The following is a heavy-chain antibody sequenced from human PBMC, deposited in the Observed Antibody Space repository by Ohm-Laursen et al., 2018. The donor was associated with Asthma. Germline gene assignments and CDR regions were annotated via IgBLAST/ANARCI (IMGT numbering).Heavy chain of an antibody. CDR2: LNTDGSGT. V-gene: IGHV3-74*01. D-gene: IGHD3-3*01. CDR1: GFTFSSYW. CDR3: ARDVMEWYLPAFDF. Sequence: SLRLSCAASGFTFSSYWMHWVRQAPGKGPVWVSRLNTDGSGTWYADSVNGRFTVSRDDSKNTLYLQMNSLRPDDTAVYYCARDVMEWYLPAFDFWGQGTLVTVSS. J-gene: IGHJ4*02.